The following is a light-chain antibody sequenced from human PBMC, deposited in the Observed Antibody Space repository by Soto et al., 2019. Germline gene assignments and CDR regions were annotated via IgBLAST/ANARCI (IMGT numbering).Light chain of an antibody. Sequence: DIQMTQSPSTLSASVGDIVTITCRASQSISSWLAWYQQKPGKAPKLLIYDASSLESGVPSRFSGSGAGTEFTLAISSLQPDDVATYYCQQYNSYSWTFGQGTKVDIK. CDR2: DAS. J-gene: IGKJ1*01. V-gene: IGKV1-5*01. CDR3: QQYNSYSWT. CDR1: QSISSW.